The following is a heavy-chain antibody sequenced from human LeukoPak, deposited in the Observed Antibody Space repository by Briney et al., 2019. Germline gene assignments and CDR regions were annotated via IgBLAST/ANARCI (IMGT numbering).Heavy chain of an antibody. CDR1: GYSFTSYG. D-gene: IGHD4-17*01. V-gene: IGHV1-18*01. CDR2: ISGYNDYT. J-gene: IGHJ6*03. CDR3: ARVGTTGRGYYYYMDV. Sequence: ASVKVSCKASGYSFTSYGVSWVRQAPGQGLEWMGWISGYNDYTNYTQKLQGRVTMTTDTSTSTAYMELRSLRSDDTAVYFCARVGTTGRGYYYYMDVWGKGTTVTVSS.